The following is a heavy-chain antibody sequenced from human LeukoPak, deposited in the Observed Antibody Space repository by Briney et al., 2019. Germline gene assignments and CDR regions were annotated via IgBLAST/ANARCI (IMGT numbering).Heavy chain of an antibody. CDR3: AKDHIAAPGY. V-gene: IGHV3-30*02. Sequence: GGSLRLSCAASGFTFSSYGMHWVRQAPGKGLEWVAFIRYDGSNKYYADSVKGRFTISRDNSKNTLYLRMNSLRAEDTAVYYCAKDHIAAPGYWGQGTLVTVSS. D-gene: IGHD6-13*01. CDR1: GFTFSSYG. J-gene: IGHJ4*02. CDR2: IRYDGSNK.